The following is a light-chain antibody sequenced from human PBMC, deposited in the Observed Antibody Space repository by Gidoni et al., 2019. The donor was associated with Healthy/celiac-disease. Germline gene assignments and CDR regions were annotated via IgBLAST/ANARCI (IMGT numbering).Light chain of an antibody. Sequence: DIVMTQSPLSLHVTPGEPASISCRSSQSLLHSNGYNYLDWYLQKQGQSPQLLIYLGSNRASGVPDRCSGSGSGTDFTLKISRVEAEDVGVYYCMQALQTPWTFGQGTKVEIK. CDR1: QSLLHSNGYNY. CDR2: LGS. J-gene: IGKJ1*01. V-gene: IGKV2-28*01. CDR3: MQALQTPWT.